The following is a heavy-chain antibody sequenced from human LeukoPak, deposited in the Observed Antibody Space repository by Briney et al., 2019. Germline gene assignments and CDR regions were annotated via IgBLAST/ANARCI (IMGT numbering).Heavy chain of an antibody. D-gene: IGHD3-10*01. Sequence: PGGSQRLSCAASGFTFSSYGMHGVRQAPGKGLEGVAVISYDGSNTYYAHSVKARFTISRDNSKSMLYLQMDSLRAEDTAVYYCAKPYYYGSRSYMDYWGQGTLVTVSS. CDR3: AKPYYYGSRSYMDY. V-gene: IGHV3-30*18. CDR2: ISYDGSNT. J-gene: IGHJ4*02. CDR1: GFTFSSYG.